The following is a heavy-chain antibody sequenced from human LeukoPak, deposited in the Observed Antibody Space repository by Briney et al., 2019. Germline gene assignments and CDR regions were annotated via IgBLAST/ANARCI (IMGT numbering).Heavy chain of an antibody. CDR1: GFTFSNYG. V-gene: IGHV3-30*02. CDR3: ASETGEASSSYFDH. Sequence: PGGSLRLSCTTSGFTFSNYGMHWVRQASGKGLEWVSFIRYDGGNEYFADSVKGRFTISRDNSKNTLSLQMNSLRAEDTAVYYCASETGEASSSYFDHWGQGTLVTVS. CDR2: IRYDGGNE. J-gene: IGHJ4*02. D-gene: IGHD3-16*01.